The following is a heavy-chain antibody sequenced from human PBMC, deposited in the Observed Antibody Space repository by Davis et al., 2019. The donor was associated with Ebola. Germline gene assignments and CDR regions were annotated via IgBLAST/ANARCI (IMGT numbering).Heavy chain of an antibody. J-gene: IGHJ6*02. Sequence: SETLSLTCTVSGGSISSGDYYCSWIRQPPGKGLEWIGYIYYSGSTYYNPSLKSRVTISVDTSKNQFSLKLSSVTAADTAVYYCARDQLWFGELLYYYYGMDVWGQGTTVTVSS. V-gene: IGHV4-30-4*01. D-gene: IGHD3-10*01. CDR2: IYYSGST. CDR3: ARDQLWFGELLYYYYGMDV. CDR1: GGSISSGDYY.